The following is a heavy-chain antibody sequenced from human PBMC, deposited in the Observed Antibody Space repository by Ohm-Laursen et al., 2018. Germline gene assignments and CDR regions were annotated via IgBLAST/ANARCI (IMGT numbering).Heavy chain of an antibody. Sequence: ATVKISCNASGYIFTNYYMHWVRQAPGQGFEWMGILNPTRGGTRTSLSQRFRDRVTMTRDTSASTAYMELSRLRSDDTAVYYCARSTVELYYYYGMDVWGQGTTVTVSS. CDR3: ARSTVELYYYYGMDV. CDR2: LNPTRGGT. D-gene: IGHD1-7*01. CDR1: GYIFTNYY. V-gene: IGHV1-46*01. J-gene: IGHJ6*02.